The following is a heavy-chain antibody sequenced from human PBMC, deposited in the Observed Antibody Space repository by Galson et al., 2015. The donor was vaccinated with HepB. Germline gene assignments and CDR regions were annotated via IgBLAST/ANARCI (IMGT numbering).Heavy chain of an antibody. Sequence: SVKVSCKASGDTFSRYAISWVRQAPGQGLEWMGRIIPILGIANYAQKFQGRVTITADKSTSTAYMELSSLRSEDTAVYYCARGGSRDGYNPWGFGYWGQGTLVTVSS. D-gene: IGHD5-24*01. CDR2: IIPILGIA. J-gene: IGHJ4*02. CDR3: ARGGSRDGYNPWGFGY. V-gene: IGHV1-69*04. CDR1: GDTFSRYA.